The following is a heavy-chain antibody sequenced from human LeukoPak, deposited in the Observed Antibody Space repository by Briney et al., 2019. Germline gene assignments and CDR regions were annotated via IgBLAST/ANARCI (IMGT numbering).Heavy chain of an antibody. CDR2: ISGSGGST. Sequence: GGSLRLSCAASGFTFSSYGMSWVRQAPGKGLEWVSAISGSGGSTYYADSVKGRFTISRDNSKNTLYLQMNSLRAEDTAVYYCAEAGYSYGLRYFDYWGQGTLVTVSS. V-gene: IGHV3-23*01. CDR1: GFTFSSYG. CDR3: AEAGYSYGLRYFDY. D-gene: IGHD5-18*01. J-gene: IGHJ4*02.